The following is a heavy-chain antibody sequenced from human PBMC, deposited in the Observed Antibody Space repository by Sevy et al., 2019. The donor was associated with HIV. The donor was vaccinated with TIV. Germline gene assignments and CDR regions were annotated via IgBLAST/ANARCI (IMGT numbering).Heavy chain of an antibody. V-gene: IGHV1-69*13. CDR3: ARDPAHSPYYYDSSGYGPDAFDI. D-gene: IGHD3-22*01. CDR2: IIPIFGTA. CDR1: GGTFSSYA. Sequence: ASVKVSCKASGGTFSSYAISCVRQAPGQGLEWMGGIIPIFGTANYAQKFQGRVTITADESTSTAYMELSSLRSEDTAVYYCARDPAHSPYYYDSSGYGPDAFDIWGQGTMVTVSS. J-gene: IGHJ3*02.